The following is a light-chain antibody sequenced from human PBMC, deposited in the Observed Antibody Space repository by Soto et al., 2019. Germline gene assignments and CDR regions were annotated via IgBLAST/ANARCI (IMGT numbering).Light chain of an antibody. CDR2: GAS. J-gene: IGKJ2*01. CDR1: QDINNY. CDR3: QQFDNLPYT. Sequence: DIQMTQSPSSLSASVGDRVTITCQASQDINNYLNWYQQKPGKAPKLLIYGASKLETGVPSRFSGSGSGTDFTFTISSLQPEDIATYYCQQFDNLPYTFGQGTKLEIK. V-gene: IGKV1-33*01.